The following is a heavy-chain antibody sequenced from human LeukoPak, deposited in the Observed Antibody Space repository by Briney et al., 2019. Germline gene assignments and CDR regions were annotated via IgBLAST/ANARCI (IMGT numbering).Heavy chain of an antibody. CDR3: ASYLRGYMDV. CDR1: GFTFSSYS. D-gene: IGHD3-10*01. V-gene: IGHV3-21*01. CDR2: ISSSSSYI. J-gene: IGHJ6*03. Sequence: GGSLRLSCAASGFTFSSYSMNWVRQAPGKGLEWVSSISSSSSYIYYADSVKGRFTISRDNAKNSLYLQMNSLRAEDTAVYSCASYLRGYMDVWGKGTTVTVSS.